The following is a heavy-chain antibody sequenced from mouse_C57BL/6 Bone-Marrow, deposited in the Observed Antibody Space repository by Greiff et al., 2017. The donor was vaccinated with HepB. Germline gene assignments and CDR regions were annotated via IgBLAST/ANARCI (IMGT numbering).Heavy chain of an antibody. D-gene: IGHD3-3*01. Sequence: VQLQQPGAELVKPGASVKLSCKASGYTFTSYWMTWVKQRPGQGLEWIGDIYPGSGSTNYNEKFKGKATLTVDTSSSTAYMQLSSLTSEDAAVDYCSREECKGDFDYWCQGTTPTVSS. CDR3: SREECKGDFDY. J-gene: IGHJ2*01. CDR1: GYTFTSYW. V-gene: IGHV1-55*01. CDR2: IYPGSGST.